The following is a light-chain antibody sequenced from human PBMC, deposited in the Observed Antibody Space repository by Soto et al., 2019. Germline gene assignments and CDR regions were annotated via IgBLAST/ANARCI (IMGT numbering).Light chain of an antibody. CDR3: NSYTSASTYV. Sequence: QSALTQPASVSGSPGQSITIFCTGTSSDIGIYNFVSWYQQYPGKAPKLMIYNVYSRPSGVSSRFSGSKSGNTASLTISWLQAEDEADYYCNSYTSASTYVFGTGTKLTVL. CDR2: NVY. CDR1: SSDIGIYNF. J-gene: IGLJ1*01. V-gene: IGLV2-14*03.